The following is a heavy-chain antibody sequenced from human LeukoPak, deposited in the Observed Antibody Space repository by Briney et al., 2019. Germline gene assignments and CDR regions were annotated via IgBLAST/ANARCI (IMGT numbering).Heavy chain of an antibody. CDR3: AKGYYDFWSGYSHFDY. CDR2: ISGSGGST. Sequence: PGGSLGLSCAASGFTFSSYAMSWVRQAPGKGLEWVSAISGSGGSTYYADSVKGPFTISRDNSKNTLYLQMNSLRAEDTAVYYCAKGYYDFWSGYSHFDYWGQGTLVTVSS. V-gene: IGHV3-23*01. D-gene: IGHD3-3*01. J-gene: IGHJ4*02. CDR1: GFTFSSYA.